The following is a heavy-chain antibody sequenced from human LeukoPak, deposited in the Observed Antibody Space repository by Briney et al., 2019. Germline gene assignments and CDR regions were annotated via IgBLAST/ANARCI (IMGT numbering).Heavy chain of an antibody. Sequence: GASVKVSCKASRYTFTGYYMHWVRQAPGQGLEWMGWINPSTGGTNYAQMFQGRVTMTRDTSISTAYKELSSLISDDTAVYYCARDQCYYDAGDQRFDYWGQGTLVTVSS. CDR2: INPSTGGT. J-gene: IGHJ4*02. V-gene: IGHV1-2*02. D-gene: IGHD3-22*01. CDR3: ARDQCYYDAGDQRFDY. CDR1: RYTFTGYY.